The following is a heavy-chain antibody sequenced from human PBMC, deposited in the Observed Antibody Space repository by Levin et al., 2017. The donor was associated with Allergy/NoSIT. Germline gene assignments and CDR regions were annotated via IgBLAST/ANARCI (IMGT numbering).Heavy chain of an antibody. CDR2: ISYDGSNK. Sequence: AGGSLRLSCAASGFTVSSYGMHWVRQAPGKGLEWVAVISYDGSNKYYADSVKGRFTISRDNSKNTLYLQMNSLRAEDTAVYYCAKPFGVDCSSTSCYLFGRRQPSPLYFDYWGQGTLVTVSS. D-gene: IGHD2-2*01. V-gene: IGHV3-30*18. J-gene: IGHJ4*02. CDR3: AKPFGVDCSSTSCYLFGRRQPSPLYFDY. CDR1: GFTVSSYG.